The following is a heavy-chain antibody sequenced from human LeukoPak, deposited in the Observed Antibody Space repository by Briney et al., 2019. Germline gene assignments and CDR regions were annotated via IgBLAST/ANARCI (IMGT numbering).Heavy chain of an antibody. CDR2: IFTSGAT. D-gene: IGHD4-17*01. CDR1: SDSISSCY. J-gene: IGHJ4*02. CDR3: ARGRQYGDYFDH. V-gene: IGHV4-4*07. Sequence: KPSETLSLNCTVSSDSISSCYWSWIRQPAGKGLEWIGRIFTSGATNHNPSLKSRVTMSVDTSKNQFSLKLSSVTAADTAVYYCARGRQYGDYFDHWGQGTLVTVSS.